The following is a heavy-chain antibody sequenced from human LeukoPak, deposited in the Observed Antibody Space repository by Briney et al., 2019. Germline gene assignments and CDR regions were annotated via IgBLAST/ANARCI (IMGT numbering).Heavy chain of an antibody. J-gene: IGHJ4*02. CDR2: INSDGINT. CDR3: ARGGTGHYYASGTYSQSYYFDY. Sequence: GGSLRLSCAASGFTFSNYWMHWVRQAPGKGLVWVSRINSDGINTSYADSVKGRFTISRDNSKNSLFLQMNSLRAEDTAVYYCARGGTGHYYASGTYSQSYYFDYWGQGSLVTVSS. V-gene: IGHV3-74*01. CDR1: GFTFSNYW. D-gene: IGHD3-10*01.